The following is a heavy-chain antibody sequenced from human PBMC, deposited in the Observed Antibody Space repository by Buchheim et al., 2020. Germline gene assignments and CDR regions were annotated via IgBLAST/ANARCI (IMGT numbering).Heavy chain of an antibody. V-gene: IGHV3-7*01. J-gene: IGHJ6*02. CDR2: INQDGSEK. CDR1: GFTFSSYW. CDR3: ARESYYDFWSGYLYYYYGMDV. D-gene: IGHD3-3*01. Sequence: EVQLVESGGGLVQPGGSLRLSCAASGFTFSSYWMSWVRQAPGKGLEWVANINQDGSEKYYVDSVKGRFTISRDNAKNSLYLQMNSLRAEDTAVYYCARESYYDFWSGYLYYYYGMDVWGQGTT.